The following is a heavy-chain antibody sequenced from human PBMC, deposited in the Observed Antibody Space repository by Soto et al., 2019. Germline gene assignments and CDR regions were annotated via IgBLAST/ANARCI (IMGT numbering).Heavy chain of an antibody. Sequence: DVQLVESGGGLVKPGGTIRLSCAASGFSFTNAWMNWVRQAPGKGLEWIGRIKPKADDGTTDYAAPVRGRFTISRDDSKDTLYLQMNNLRTEDTAVYYCTTIYPFTVTVFFDYWGQGTLVTVSS. V-gene: IGHV3-15*01. J-gene: IGHJ4*02. CDR3: TTIYPFTVTVFFDY. CDR2: IKPKADDGTT. CDR1: GFSFTNAW. D-gene: IGHD4-17*01.